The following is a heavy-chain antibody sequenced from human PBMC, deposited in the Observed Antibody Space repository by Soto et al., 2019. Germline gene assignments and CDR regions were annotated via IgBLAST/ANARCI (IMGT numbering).Heavy chain of an antibody. CDR1: GFTFSSYW. V-gene: IGHV3-74*01. J-gene: IGHJ6*02. Sequence: QLGGSLRLSCAASGFTFSSYWMHWVRQAPGKGLVWVSRINSDGSSTSYGDSVKGRFTISRDNAKNTLYMQMNSLRAADTAVYYCSSAIFGVYTIWYYYGMGVWGQGTT. CDR3: SSAIFGVYTIWYYYGMGV. D-gene: IGHD3-3*01. CDR2: INSDGSST.